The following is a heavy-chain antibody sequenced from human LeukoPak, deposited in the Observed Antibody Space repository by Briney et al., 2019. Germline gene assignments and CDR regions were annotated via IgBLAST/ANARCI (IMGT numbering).Heavy chain of an antibody. Sequence: PSETLPLTCTVSGGSISSGGYYWSWIRQHPGKGLEWIGYIYYSGSTYYNPSLKSRVTISVDTSKNQFSLKLSSVTAADTAVYYCARGSSSGYVDYWGQGTLVTVSS. CDR1: GGSISSGGYY. CDR2: IYYSGST. D-gene: IGHD6-13*01. CDR3: ARGSSSGYVDY. J-gene: IGHJ4*02. V-gene: IGHV4-31*03.